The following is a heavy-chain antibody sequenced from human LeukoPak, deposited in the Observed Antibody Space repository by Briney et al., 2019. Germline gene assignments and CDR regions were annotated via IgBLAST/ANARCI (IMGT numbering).Heavy chain of an antibody. J-gene: IGHJ4*02. CDR2: IWYDGNNK. V-gene: IGHV3-33*01. CDR3: GGAYGDYLSY. D-gene: IGHD4-17*01. CDR1: GFNFSTYG. Sequence: GGSLRLSCETSGFNFSTYGMHWVRQAPGKGLEWVAVIWYDGNNKYYADSVKGRFTISRDNSKNTLYLQMDSLRAEDTAVYYCGGAYGDYLSYWGQGTLVTVST.